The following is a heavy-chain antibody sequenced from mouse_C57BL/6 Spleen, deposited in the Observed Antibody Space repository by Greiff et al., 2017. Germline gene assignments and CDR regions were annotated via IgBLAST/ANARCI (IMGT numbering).Heavy chain of an antibody. D-gene: IGHD1-1*01. V-gene: IGHV5-6*01. Sequence: DVQLVESGGDLVKPGGSLKLSCAASGFTFSSYGMSWVRQTPDKRLEWVATISSGGSYTYYPDSVKGRFTISRDNAKNTLYLQMSSLKSEDTAMYYCASLITTVPDYWGQGTTLTVSS. CDR1: GFTFSSYG. J-gene: IGHJ2*01. CDR3: ASLITTVPDY. CDR2: ISSGGSYT.